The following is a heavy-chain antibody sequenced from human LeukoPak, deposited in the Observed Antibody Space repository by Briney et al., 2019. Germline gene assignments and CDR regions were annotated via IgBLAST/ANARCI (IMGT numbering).Heavy chain of an antibody. V-gene: IGHV3-33*08. Sequence: GGSLRLSCAASGFTVGNNYMSWVRQAPGKGLEWVVVIWYDGSNKYYADSVKGRFTISRDNSKNTPYLQMNSLRAEDTAVYYCARDGSVVVVTYYFDYWGQGTLVTVSS. CDR1: GFTVGNNY. CDR2: IWYDGSNK. CDR3: ARDGSVVVVTYYFDY. D-gene: IGHD2-15*01. J-gene: IGHJ4*02.